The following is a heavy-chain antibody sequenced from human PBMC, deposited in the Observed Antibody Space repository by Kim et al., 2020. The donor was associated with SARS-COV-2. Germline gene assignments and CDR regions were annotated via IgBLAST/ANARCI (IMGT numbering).Heavy chain of an antibody. Sequence: SETLSLTCSVSGGAIRSRSYYWSWIRQPAGRGLEWIGRIFFSGRTHYNPSLKSRVAISMDTSKDQFSLDLDSVIVADTAVYYCTRTSLDDLSLYSYNGLDVWGRGTAFTVAS. CDR3: TRTSLDDLSLYSYNGLDV. J-gene: IGHJ6*02. V-gene: IGHV4-61*02. CDR1: GGAIRSRSYY. CDR2: IFFSGRT. D-gene: IGHD3-16*02.